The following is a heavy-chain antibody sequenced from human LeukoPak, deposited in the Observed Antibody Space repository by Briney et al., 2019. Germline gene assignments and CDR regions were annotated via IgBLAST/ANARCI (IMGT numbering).Heavy chain of an antibody. CDR2: ISAYNGNT. V-gene: IGHV1-18*01. Sequence: ASVKVSCKASGYTFTSYGISWVRQAPGQGLEWMGWISAYNGNTNYAQKLQGRVTMTRDMSTSTVYMELSSLRSEDTAVYYCARVLVRGVMGFDYWGQGTLVTVSS. D-gene: IGHD3-10*01. J-gene: IGHJ4*02. CDR1: GYTFTSYG. CDR3: ARVLVRGVMGFDY.